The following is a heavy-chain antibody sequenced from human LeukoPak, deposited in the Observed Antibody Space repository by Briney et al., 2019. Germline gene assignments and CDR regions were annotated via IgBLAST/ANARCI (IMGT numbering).Heavy chain of an antibody. D-gene: IGHD2/OR15-2a*01. Sequence: GRSLRLSCAASGFTFDDYAMHWVRQAPGKGLEWVSGISWNSGSIGYADSVKGRFTISRDNAKNSLYLQMNSLRAEDTALYYCATDIRISGIVSTIGAPGYWGQGTLVTVSS. CDR3: ATDIRISGIVSTIGAPGY. J-gene: IGHJ4*02. CDR2: ISWNSGSI. CDR1: GFTFDDYA. V-gene: IGHV3-9*01.